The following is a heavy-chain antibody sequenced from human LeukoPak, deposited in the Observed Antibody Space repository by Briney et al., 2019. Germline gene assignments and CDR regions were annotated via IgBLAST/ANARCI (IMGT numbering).Heavy chain of an antibody. CDR3: ARGRNAGGPYYSDY. CDR1: GFTFSNAW. CDR2: INSAGTSK. D-gene: IGHD4-23*01. Sequence: GGSLRLSCAASGFTFSNAWMSWVRQAPGKGLEWVSSINSAGTSKKYADSLKGRFTISRDNAKNSLFLQLSSLRDEDTAVYYCARGRNAGGPYYSDYWGQGTLVTVSS. J-gene: IGHJ4*02. V-gene: IGHV3-21*01.